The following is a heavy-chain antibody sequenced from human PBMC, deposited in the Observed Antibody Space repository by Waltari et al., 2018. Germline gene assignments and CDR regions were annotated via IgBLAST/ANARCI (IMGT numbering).Heavy chain of an antibody. J-gene: IGHJ6*02. CDR1: EITVSTKY. Sequence: EVQLVESGGGLIQPGGSLRLSCAGAEITVSTKYMNWVRQAPGKGLEWVSVIYPAGSTYYADSVKGRFTISRDTSKNTVYLQMNSLRVDDTAVYYCASPKTYYYYGMAVWGQGTTVTVSS. CDR3: ASPKTYYYYGMAV. V-gene: IGHV3-53*01. CDR2: IYPAGST.